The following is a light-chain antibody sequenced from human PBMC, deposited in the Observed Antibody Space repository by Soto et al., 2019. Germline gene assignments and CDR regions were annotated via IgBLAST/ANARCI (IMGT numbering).Light chain of an antibody. CDR3: QQRSNWLT. J-gene: IGKJ4*01. Sequence: EIVLTQSPATLSLSPGERATLSCRASQSISSALAWYQQRPGQPPRLLIYDASDRADGIPARFSSTRSGTDFTLNISSLEPEDFAVYYCQQRSNWLTFGGGTRVDIK. CDR2: DAS. CDR1: QSISSA. V-gene: IGKV3-11*01.